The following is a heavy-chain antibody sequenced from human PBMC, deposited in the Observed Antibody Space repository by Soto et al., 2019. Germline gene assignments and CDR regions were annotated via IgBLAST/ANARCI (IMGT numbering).Heavy chain of an antibody. J-gene: IGHJ4*02. D-gene: IGHD6-6*01. CDR3: AKDRGSLYTSSSPLDF. CDR2: ISASGGST. V-gene: IGHV3-23*01. CDR1: GFTFTNYA. Sequence: GGSLRLSCAASGFTFTNYAMTWVRQSPGKGLEWVSGISASGGSTYYADSVKGRFTISRDNSKNTLFLQMNSLRAEDTALYYCAKDRGSLYTSSSPLDFWGQGTLVTVSS.